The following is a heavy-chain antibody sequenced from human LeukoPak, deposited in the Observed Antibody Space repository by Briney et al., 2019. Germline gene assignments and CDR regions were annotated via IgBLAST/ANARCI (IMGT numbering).Heavy chain of an antibody. Sequence: GGSLRLSCAASGFTFSNAWMSWVRQAPGKGLEWVANIKQDGSEKYYVDSVKGRFTISRDNAKNSLYLQMNSLRAEDTAVYYCASFGDILTGYYMGHYYFDYWGQGTLVTVSS. CDR3: ASFGDILTGYYMGHYYFDY. D-gene: IGHD3-9*01. J-gene: IGHJ4*02. CDR1: GFTFSNAW. V-gene: IGHV3-7*01. CDR2: IKQDGSEK.